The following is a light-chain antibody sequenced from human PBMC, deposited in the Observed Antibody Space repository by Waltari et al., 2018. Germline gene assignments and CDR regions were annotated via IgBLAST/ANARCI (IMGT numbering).Light chain of an antibody. CDR3: ASYTSTNTVV. CDR1: NNDIGYYNF. Sequence: QSALTQPASVSGSPGQSITISCTGTNNDIGYYNFVSWYQRHPGKAPNLMIFDVTRWSSGVSHRFSGSKSGNTASLTISGLQPEDEADYFCASYTSTNTVVFGGGTRVTVL. J-gene: IGLJ2*01. V-gene: IGLV2-14*01. CDR2: DVT.